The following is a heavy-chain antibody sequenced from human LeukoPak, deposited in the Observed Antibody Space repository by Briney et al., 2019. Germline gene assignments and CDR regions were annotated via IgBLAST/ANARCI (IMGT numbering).Heavy chain of an antibody. D-gene: IGHD5-12*01. V-gene: IGHV1-2*02. Sequence: GASVKVSCKASGYTFTGYYIHWVRQAPGQGLEWMGWINPNSGGTNYAQKFQGRVTMTRDTSISTAYMELSRLRSDDTAVYYCARDRGYDERLGDYYYYYMDVWGKGTTVTVSS. CDR1: GYTFTGYY. J-gene: IGHJ6*03. CDR3: ARDRGYDERLGDYYYYYMDV. CDR2: INPNSGGT.